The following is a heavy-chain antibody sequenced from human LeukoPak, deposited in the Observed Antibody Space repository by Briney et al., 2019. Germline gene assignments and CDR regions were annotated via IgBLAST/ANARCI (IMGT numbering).Heavy chain of an antibody. CDR3: AKDIDSSSWYYFDY. D-gene: IGHD6-13*01. Sequence: GGSLRLSCAASGFPFSSYSMTWVRQAPGKGLEWVSSISWNSGRLGYADSVKGRFTISRDNAKNSLYLEMNSLRAEDTALYFCAKDIDSSSWYYFDYWGQGTLVTVSS. J-gene: IGHJ4*02. CDR2: ISWNSGRL. CDR1: GFPFSSYS. V-gene: IGHV3-9*01.